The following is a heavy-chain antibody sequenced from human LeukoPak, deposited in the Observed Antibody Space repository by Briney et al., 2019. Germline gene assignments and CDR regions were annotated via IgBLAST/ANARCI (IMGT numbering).Heavy chain of an antibody. J-gene: IGHJ4*02. CDR3: ARDDCSSTSCPGYY. V-gene: IGHV3-30-3*01. D-gene: IGHD2-2*01. Sequence: GGSLRLSCAASGFTFSSYAMPWVRQAPGKGLEWVAVISYDGSNKYYADSVKGRFTISRDNSKNTLYLQMNSLRAEDTAVYYCARDDCSSTSCPGYYWGQGTLVTVSS. CDR2: ISYDGSNK. CDR1: GFTFSSYA.